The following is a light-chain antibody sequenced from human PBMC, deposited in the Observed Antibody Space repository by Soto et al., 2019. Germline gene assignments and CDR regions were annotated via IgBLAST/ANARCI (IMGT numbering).Light chain of an antibody. Sequence: DIVMTQSPDSLAVSLGERATINCKSSQSVLYSSNNQNYLAWYQQKPGQPPKLLIYWASIRESGVPDRFSGSGSGTDFTLTISSLQAEDVAVYYCQQYYSTLWTFGQGTKVEIK. CDR3: QQYYSTLWT. J-gene: IGKJ1*01. CDR2: WAS. V-gene: IGKV4-1*01. CDR1: QSVLYSSNNQNY.